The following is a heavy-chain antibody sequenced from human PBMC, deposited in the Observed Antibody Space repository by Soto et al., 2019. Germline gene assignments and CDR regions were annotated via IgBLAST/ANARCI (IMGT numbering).Heavy chain of an antibody. CDR1: GFTFSDYY. J-gene: IGHJ6*02. Sequence: PGGSLRLSCAASGFTFSDYYMSWIRQAPGKGLEWVSYISSSSSYTNYADSVKGRFTISRDNAKNSLYLQMNSLRAEDTAVYYCARGQQWDYYYGMDVWGQGTTVTVSS. D-gene: IGHD6-19*01. CDR3: ARGQQWDYYYGMDV. CDR2: ISSSSSYT. V-gene: IGHV3-11*06.